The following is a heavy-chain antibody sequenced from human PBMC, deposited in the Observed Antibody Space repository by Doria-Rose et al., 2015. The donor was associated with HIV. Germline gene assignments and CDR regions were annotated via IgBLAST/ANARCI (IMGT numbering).Heavy chain of an antibody. CDR1: GVSLSSPGMG. D-gene: IGHD6-13*01. V-gene: IGHV2-26*01. Sequence: QVQLVQSGPVLVKPTETLTLTCTVSGVSLSSPGMGVSWIRQPPGKALEWLAKIFSDDERFYNTSLKSRLTISRGTSKSQVVLTMTDMDPVDTATYYCARIKSSRWYHKYYFDFWGQGTLVIVSA. J-gene: IGHJ4*02. CDR2: IFSDDER. CDR3: ARIKSSRWYHKYYFDF.